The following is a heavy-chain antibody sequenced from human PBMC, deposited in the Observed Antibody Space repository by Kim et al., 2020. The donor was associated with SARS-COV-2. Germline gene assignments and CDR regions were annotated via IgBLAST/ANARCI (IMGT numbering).Heavy chain of an antibody. D-gene: IGHD2-21*02. Sequence: ASVKVSCKASGYTFTSNHMHWVRQAPGQGLEWMGMITPSGDITTYSQRFQGRLTMTTDTSTSTVYMELSSLRSEDTAVYFCSGDLSGAWTFDYWGQGTLVTVSS. V-gene: IGHV1-46*01. CDR1: GYTFTSNH. CDR2: ITPSGDIT. CDR3: SGDLSGAWTFDY. J-gene: IGHJ4*02.